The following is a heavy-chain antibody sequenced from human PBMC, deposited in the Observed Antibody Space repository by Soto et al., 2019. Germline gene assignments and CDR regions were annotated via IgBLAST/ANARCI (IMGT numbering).Heavy chain of an antibody. CDR3: AKDAQYSSGWFYFDY. V-gene: IGHV3-30*18. CDR1: GFTFSSYG. D-gene: IGHD6-19*01. J-gene: IGHJ4*02. Sequence: ESGGGVVQPGRSLRLSCAASGFTFSSYGMHWVRQAPGKGLEWVAVISYDGSNKYYADSVKGRFTISRDNSKNTLYLQMNSLRAEDTAVYYCAKDAQYSSGWFYFDYWGQGTLVTVSS. CDR2: ISYDGSNK.